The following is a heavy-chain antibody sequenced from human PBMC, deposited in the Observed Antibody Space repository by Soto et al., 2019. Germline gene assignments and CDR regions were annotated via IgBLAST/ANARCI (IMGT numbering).Heavy chain of an antibody. Sequence: PGGSLRLSCAASGFTFSSYAMSWVRQAPGKGLEWVSAISGSGGSTYYADSVKGRFTISRDNSKNTLYLQMNSLRAEDTAVYYCAKDSQIRFLEWLSYYFDYWGQRTLVTVSS. V-gene: IGHV3-23*01. D-gene: IGHD3-3*01. CDR3: AKDSQIRFLEWLSYYFDY. CDR1: GFTFSSYA. CDR2: ISGSGGST. J-gene: IGHJ4*02.